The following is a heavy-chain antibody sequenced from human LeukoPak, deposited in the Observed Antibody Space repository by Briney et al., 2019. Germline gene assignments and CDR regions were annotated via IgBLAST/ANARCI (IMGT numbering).Heavy chain of an antibody. CDR1: GGSISGRF. D-gene: IGHD2-15*01. CDR2: IYTRGST. J-gene: IGHJ3*02. CDR3: ARGRYCSADICSGGDAFDI. V-gene: IGHV4-4*07. Sequence: PAETLSLTCTVSGGSISGRFWTWIRQPAGKGLEWIGRIYTRGSTNYNPSLKSRVTMSVDTSKNQFSLKLSSVTAADTAVYYCARGRYCSADICSGGDAFDIWGQGTMVSVSS.